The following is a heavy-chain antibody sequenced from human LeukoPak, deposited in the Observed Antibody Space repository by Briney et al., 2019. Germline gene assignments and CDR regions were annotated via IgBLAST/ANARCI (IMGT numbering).Heavy chain of an antibody. J-gene: IGHJ6*03. CDR2: ITWNSDNI. Sequence: PGGSLRLSCAASGFTFDDFAMSWVRQAPGKGLEWVSGITWNSDNIEYADSVKGRFTISRDNAKNSLYLQMNSLRAEDMALYYCAKGGGGRLIYYYYMDVWGKGTTVTVSS. V-gene: IGHV3-9*03. CDR1: GFTFDDFA. CDR3: AKGGGGRLIYYYYMDV. D-gene: IGHD3-16*01.